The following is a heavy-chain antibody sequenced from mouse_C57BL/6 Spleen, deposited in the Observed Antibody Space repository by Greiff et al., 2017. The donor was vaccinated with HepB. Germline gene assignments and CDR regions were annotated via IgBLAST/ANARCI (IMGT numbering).Heavy chain of an antibody. Sequence: VQLKESGGGLVKPGGSLKLSCAASGFTFSSYAMSWVRQTPEKRLEWVATISDGGSYTYYPDNVKGRFTISRDNAKNNLYLQMSHLKSEDTAMYYCARRYGNYDWYFDVWGTGTTVTVSS. CDR2: ISDGGSYT. D-gene: IGHD2-10*02. V-gene: IGHV5-4*01. CDR1: GFTFSSYA. J-gene: IGHJ1*03. CDR3: ARRYGNYDWYFDV.